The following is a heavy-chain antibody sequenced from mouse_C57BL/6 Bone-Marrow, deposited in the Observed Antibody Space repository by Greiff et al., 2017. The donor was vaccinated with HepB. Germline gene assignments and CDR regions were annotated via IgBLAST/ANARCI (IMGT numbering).Heavy chain of an antibody. CDR2: ISYDGSN. CDR1: GYSITSGYY. Sequence: ESGPGLVKPSQSLSLTCSVTGYSITSGYYWNWIRQFPGNKLEWMGYISYDGSNNYNPSLKNRISITRDTSKNQFFLKLNSVTTEDTATYHCARDYPVDYWGQGTTLTVSS. J-gene: IGHJ2*01. V-gene: IGHV3-6*01. CDR3: ARDYPVDY.